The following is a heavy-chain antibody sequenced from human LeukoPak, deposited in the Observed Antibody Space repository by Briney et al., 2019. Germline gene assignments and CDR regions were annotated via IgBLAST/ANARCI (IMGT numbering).Heavy chain of an antibody. Sequence: PSETLSLTCTVSGGSISSHYWSWIRQPPGKGLEWIGYIYYSGSTKHNPSLKSRVTISVDTSNNQFSLKLSSVTAADTAVYHCARLYDSSTYTNWLDPWGQGTLVTVSS. CDR2: IYYSGST. V-gene: IGHV4-59*11. D-gene: IGHD3-22*01. CDR3: ARLYDSSTYTNWLDP. J-gene: IGHJ5*02. CDR1: GGSISSHY.